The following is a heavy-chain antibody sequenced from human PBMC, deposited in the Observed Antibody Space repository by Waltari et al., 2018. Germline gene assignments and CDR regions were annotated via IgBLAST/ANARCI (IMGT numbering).Heavy chain of an antibody. CDR3: TRVDSSGYYDY. J-gene: IGHJ4*02. Sequence: EVQLVESGGVLVQPGGSLRLSCVGSGFLFRDHDIVWVRPAPGKGLEWVGRHRSKSNRFTTEYAASVRGRFIISRDDSKKSVFLQMNSLKSEDTAVYFCTRVDSSGYYDYWGQGTLVPVSS. D-gene: IGHD3-22*01. CDR1: GFLFRDHD. CDR2: HRSKSNRFTT. V-gene: IGHV3-72*01.